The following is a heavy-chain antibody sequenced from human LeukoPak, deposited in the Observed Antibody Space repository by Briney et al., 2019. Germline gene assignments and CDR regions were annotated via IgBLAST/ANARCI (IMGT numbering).Heavy chain of an antibody. CDR1: GFAFNTYW. J-gene: IGHJ4*02. Sequence: GGSVRLSCVASGFAFNTYWMHWVRQAPGKGLVWVSRIKSDGSDTTYTDSVKGRFTISRDNAKNTLYLQMNSLSAEDTAMYFCARDRGYTFDYWGQGTLVTVSS. V-gene: IGHV3-74*01. CDR2: IKSDGSDT. D-gene: IGHD3-22*01. CDR3: ARDRGYTFDY.